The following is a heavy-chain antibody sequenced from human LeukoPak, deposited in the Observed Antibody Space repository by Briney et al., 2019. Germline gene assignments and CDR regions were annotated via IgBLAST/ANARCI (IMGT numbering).Heavy chain of an antibody. CDR3: ARAEKAVTGTLDY. V-gene: IGHV4-59*01. CDR1: GDSISNYY. D-gene: IGHD6-19*01. J-gene: IGHJ4*02. CDR2: MYNRGST. Sequence: PSETLSLTCTVYGDSISNYYWSWIRQSPGKELEWIGYMYNRGSTIYNPSLKSRVTISTDTSKNQFSLRLTSVTAADTAVYYCARAEKAVTGTLDYWGQGTLITVSS.